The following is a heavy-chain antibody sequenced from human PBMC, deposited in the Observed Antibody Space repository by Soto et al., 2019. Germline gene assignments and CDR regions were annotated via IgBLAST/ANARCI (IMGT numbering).Heavy chain of an antibody. CDR2: IYYSGST. Sequence: SETLSLTCTASGGSISSYYWSWIRQPPGKGLEWIGYIYYSGSTNYNPSLKSRVTISVDTSKNQFSLKLSSVTAADTAVYYCARHGSDRVGYYYGMDVWGQGTTVTVSS. V-gene: IGHV4-59*08. CDR3: ARHGSDRVGYYYGMDV. D-gene: IGHD3-16*01. CDR1: GGSISSYY. J-gene: IGHJ6*02.